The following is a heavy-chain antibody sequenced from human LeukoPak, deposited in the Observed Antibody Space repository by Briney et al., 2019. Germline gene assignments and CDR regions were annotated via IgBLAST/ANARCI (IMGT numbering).Heavy chain of an antibody. Sequence: PGGSLTLSCAASGFTFSSYWMSWLRQAPGKGLEWVANIKQDGGEKYLVDSVKGRFTISRDNAKNSLYLQMNSLRAEDTAVYYCARDFEAALDIWGQGTMVTVSS. CDR1: GFTFSSYW. CDR3: ARDFEAALDI. CDR2: IKQDGGEK. V-gene: IGHV3-7*01. J-gene: IGHJ3*02.